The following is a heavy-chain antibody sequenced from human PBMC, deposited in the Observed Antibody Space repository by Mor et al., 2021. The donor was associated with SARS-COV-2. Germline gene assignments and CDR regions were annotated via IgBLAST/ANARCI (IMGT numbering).Heavy chain of an antibody. CDR2: INPNSGGT. Sequence: WMGWINPNSGGTNYAQKFQGWVTMTRDTSISTAYMELSRLRSDDTAVYYCARGYGDYLYYFDYWGQGTLVTVS. V-gene: IGHV1-2*04. CDR3: ARGYGDYLYYFDY. J-gene: IGHJ4*02. D-gene: IGHD4-17*01.